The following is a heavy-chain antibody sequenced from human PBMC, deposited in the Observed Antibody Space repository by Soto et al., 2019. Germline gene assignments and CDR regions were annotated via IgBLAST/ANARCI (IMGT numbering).Heavy chain of an antibody. CDR1: GDSMSSADW. CDR2: THHSGGI. J-gene: IGHJ4*02. D-gene: IGHD6-25*01. V-gene: IGHV4-4*02. Sequence: QVQLQESGPGLVKPSGTLSLTCAVSGDSMSSADWWSWVRQPPGKGLEWIGETHHSGGINYHPSLRSRVTISVDMSKNQFSLNLSSVTAADTAVYFCVCNGYYSLDHWGQGTLVIVSP. CDR3: VCNGYYSLDH.